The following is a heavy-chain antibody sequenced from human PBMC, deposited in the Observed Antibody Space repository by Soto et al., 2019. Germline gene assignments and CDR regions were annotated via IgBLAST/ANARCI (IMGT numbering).Heavy chain of an antibody. D-gene: IGHD3-22*01. CDR1: GYTFGYTFTNYG. V-gene: IGHV1-18*01. J-gene: IGHJ4*02. Sequence: GASVKVSCKASGYTFGYTFTNYGISWVRQAPGRGLEWMGWISGYNGNTNYAQKFQGRATMTTDTSTSTAYMELRSLRSDDTAVYYCARDNYERSGYFDYWGQGTLVTVSS. CDR2: ISGYNGNT. CDR3: ARDNYERSGYFDY.